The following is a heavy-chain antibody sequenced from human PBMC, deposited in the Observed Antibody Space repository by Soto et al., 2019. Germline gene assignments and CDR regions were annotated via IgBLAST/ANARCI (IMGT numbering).Heavy chain of an antibody. CDR1: GFTFSSYA. Sequence: PGGSLRLSCAASGFTFSSYAMHWVRQAPGKGLEWVAVISYDGSNKYYAESVKGRFTISRDNSKKTLYLQMKSMRAEDTAVYYCARGFRYDSSIDYWGQGTLVTVSS. CDR3: ARGFRYDSSIDY. J-gene: IGHJ4*02. CDR2: ISYDGSNK. V-gene: IGHV3-30-3*01. D-gene: IGHD3-22*01.